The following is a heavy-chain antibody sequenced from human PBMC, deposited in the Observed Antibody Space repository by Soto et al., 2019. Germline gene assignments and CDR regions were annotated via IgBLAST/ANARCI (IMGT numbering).Heavy chain of an antibody. Sequence: SVKVSCKASGGTFSSYAISWVRQAPGQGLEWMGGIIPIFGTANYAQKFQGRVTITADESTSTAYMELSSLRSEDTAVYYCARPEAVAAPYYFDYWGQGPLVTVSS. V-gene: IGHV1-69*13. CDR1: GGTFSSYA. J-gene: IGHJ4*02. CDR3: ARPEAVAAPYYFDY. D-gene: IGHD6-19*01. CDR2: IIPIFGTA.